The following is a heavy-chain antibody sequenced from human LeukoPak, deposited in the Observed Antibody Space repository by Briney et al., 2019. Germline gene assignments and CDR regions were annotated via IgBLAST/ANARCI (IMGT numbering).Heavy chain of an antibody. CDR3: ARGLRGYDILTGYSGYNWFDP. V-gene: IGHV4-59*01. CDR1: GGSISSYY. J-gene: IGHJ5*02. D-gene: IGHD3-9*01. CDR2: IYYSGST. Sequence: PSETLSLTCTVSGGSISSYYWSWIRQPPGKGLEWIGYIYYSGSTNYNPSLKSRVTISVDTSKNQFSLKLSSVTAAGTAVYYCARGLRGYDILTGYSGYNWFDPWGQGTLVTVSS.